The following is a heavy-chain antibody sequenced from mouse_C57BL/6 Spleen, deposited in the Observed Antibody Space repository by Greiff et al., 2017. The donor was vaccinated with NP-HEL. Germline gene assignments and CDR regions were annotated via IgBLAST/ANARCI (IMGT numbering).Heavy chain of an antibody. CDR3: AEITTVYYAMDY. V-gene: IGHV5-6*01. J-gene: IGHJ4*01. Sequence: EVQGVESGGDLVKPGGSLKLSCAASGFTFSSYGMSWVRQTPDKRLEWVATISSGGSYTYYPDSVKGRFPISRDNAKNTLYLQMSSLKSEDTAMYYCAEITTVYYAMDYWGQGTSVTVSS. CDR1: GFTFSSYG. D-gene: IGHD1-1*01. CDR2: ISSGGSYT.